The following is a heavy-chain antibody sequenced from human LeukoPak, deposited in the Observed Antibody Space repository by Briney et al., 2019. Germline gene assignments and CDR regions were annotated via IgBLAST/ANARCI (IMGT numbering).Heavy chain of an antibody. CDR2: IIPIFGTA. CDR3: ASERYCSGGSCYFRWFDP. D-gene: IGHD2-15*01. Sequence: SVKVSCKASGGTFSSYAISWVRQAPGQGLEWMGRIIPIFGTANYAQKFQGRVTITTDESTSTAYMELSSLRSEDTAVYYCASERYCSGGSCYFRWFDPWGQGTLVTVSS. V-gene: IGHV1-69*05. J-gene: IGHJ5*02. CDR1: GGTFSSYA.